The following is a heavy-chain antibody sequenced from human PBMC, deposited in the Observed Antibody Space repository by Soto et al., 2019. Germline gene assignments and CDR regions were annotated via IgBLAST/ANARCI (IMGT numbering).Heavy chain of an antibody. J-gene: IGHJ3*02. D-gene: IGHD4-17*01. CDR2: ISYDGSNK. CDR3: ARDSPVKGHDAFDI. V-gene: IGHV3-30-3*01. Sequence: QVQLVESGGGVVQPGRSLRLSCAASGFTFSSYAMHWVRQAPGKGLEWVAVISYDGSNKYYADSVKGRFTISRDNSKNTLYLQMNSLRAEDTAVYYCARDSPVKGHDAFDIWGQGTMVTVSS. CDR1: GFTFSSYA.